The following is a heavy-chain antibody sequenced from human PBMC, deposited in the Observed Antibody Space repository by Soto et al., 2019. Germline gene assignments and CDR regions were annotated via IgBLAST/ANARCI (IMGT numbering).Heavy chain of an antibody. CDR2: INHSGST. CDR3: ARGGSSSFFDY. D-gene: IGHD6-6*01. J-gene: IGHJ4*02. CDR1: GGSFSGYY. V-gene: IGHV4-34*01. Sequence: QVQLQQWGAGLLKPSETLSLTCAVYGGSFSGYYWSWIRQPPGKGLEWIGEINHSGSTNYNPSLKSLVTISVDTSKNQFSLKLSSVTAADTAVCYCARGGSSSFFDYWGQRTLVTVSS.